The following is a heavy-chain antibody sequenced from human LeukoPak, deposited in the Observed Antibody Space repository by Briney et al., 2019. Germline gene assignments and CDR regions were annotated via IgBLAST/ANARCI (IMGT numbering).Heavy chain of an antibody. D-gene: IGHD4-17*01. V-gene: IGHV3-7*01. J-gene: IGHJ4*02. CDR2: IKQDGSEK. Sequence: PGGSLRLSCAASGFTFSSYAMSWVRQAPGKGLEWVANIKQDGSEKYYVDSVKGRFTISRDNAKNSLYLQTNSLRAEDTAVYYCARETSYGEMFDYWGQGTLVTVSS. CDR1: GFTFSSYA. CDR3: ARETSYGEMFDY.